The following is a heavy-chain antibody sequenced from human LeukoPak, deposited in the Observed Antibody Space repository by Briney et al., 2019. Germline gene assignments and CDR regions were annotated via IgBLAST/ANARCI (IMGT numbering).Heavy chain of an antibody. J-gene: IGHJ4*02. D-gene: IGHD2-2*01. CDR1: GFTLSSYA. CDR2: IDVTTGGS. Sequence: GXSLRLSCAASGFTLSSYAMSWVRQARGKGLEWVSTIDVTTGGSYYADSVKGGFTISRDNFQNTLYLQLNSLRVDDTAVYYCAKVNYYQPYFWGQGTLVTVSS. CDR3: AKVNYYQPYF. V-gene: IGHV3-23*01.